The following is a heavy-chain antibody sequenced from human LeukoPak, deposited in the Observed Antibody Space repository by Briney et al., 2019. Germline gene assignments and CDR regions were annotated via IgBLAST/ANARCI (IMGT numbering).Heavy chain of an antibody. CDR2: ISRSGSTI. V-gene: IGHV3-48*03. CDR3: ARVKGPLYYYDSSGYYPNDY. CDR1: GFTFSSYE. D-gene: IGHD3-22*01. J-gene: IGHJ4*02. Sequence: SGGSLRLSCAASGFTFSSYEMNWVRQAPGKGLAWVSYISRSGSTIYYADSVKGRFTISRDNAKNSLYLQMNSLRAEDTAVYYCARVKGPLYYYDSSGYYPNDYWGQGTLVTVTS.